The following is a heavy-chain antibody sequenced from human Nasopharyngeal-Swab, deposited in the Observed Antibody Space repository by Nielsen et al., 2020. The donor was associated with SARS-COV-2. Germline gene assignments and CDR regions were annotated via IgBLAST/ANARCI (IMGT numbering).Heavy chain of an antibody. V-gene: IGHV3-15*01. CDR3: RCESFPGFDY. CDR2: TKSKTDGETT. D-gene: IGHD1-14*01. Sequence: WIRQPPGKGLEWVGRTKSKTDGETTDYAAPVKGRFTISRDDSKNTLYLQMNSLKIEDTAVYYCRCESFPGFDYWGQGALVTVSS. J-gene: IGHJ4*02.